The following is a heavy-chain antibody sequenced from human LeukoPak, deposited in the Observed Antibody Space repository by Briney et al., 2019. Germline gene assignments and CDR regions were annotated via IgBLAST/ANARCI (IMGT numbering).Heavy chain of an antibody. CDR1: GFTLSSYW. J-gene: IGHJ3*02. D-gene: IGHD2-15*01. Sequence: PGGSLSLSCAASGFTLSSYWMHWVRQVPGKGPLWVSRIKSDGSSTSYADSVKGRFTISRDNAKNTLYLQMNSLRAEDTAVYYCARALVAGVTLNALDIWGRGTMVTVSS. CDR3: ARALVAGVTLNALDI. CDR2: IKSDGSST. V-gene: IGHV3-74*01.